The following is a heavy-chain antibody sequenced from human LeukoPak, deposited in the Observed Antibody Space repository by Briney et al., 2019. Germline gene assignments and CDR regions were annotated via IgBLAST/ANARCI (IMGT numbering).Heavy chain of an antibody. J-gene: IGHJ4*02. CDR2: ISGSGGST. CDR1: GFTFSSYA. V-gene: IGHV3-23*01. Sequence: GGYLRLSCAASGFTFSSYAMSWVRQAPGKGLEWVSAISGSGGSTYYADSVKGRFTISRDNSKNTLYLQMNSLRAEDTAVYYCATNPPPLRYFDWLRDYWGQGTLVTVSS. D-gene: IGHD3-9*01. CDR3: ATNPPPLRYFDWLRDY.